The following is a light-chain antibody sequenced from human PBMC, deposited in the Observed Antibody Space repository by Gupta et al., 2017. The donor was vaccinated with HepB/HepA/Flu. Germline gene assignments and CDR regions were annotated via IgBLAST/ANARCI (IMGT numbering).Light chain of an antibody. CDR2: DVN. Sequence: QTVLTQPASVYASPDHSITISCTGSSSDVGGYTYVSWYQQHPGEAPKLIIYDVNIRPSGVSSRFSGSKSGNTASLTVSGLQAADEADYYCSSYSSSVTPVLFGGGTKLTVL. J-gene: IGLJ2*01. V-gene: IGLV2-14*03. CDR3: SSYSSSVTPVL. CDR1: SSDVGGYTY.